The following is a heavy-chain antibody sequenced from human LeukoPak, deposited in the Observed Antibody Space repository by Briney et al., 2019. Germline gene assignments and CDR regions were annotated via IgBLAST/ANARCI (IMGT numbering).Heavy chain of an antibody. D-gene: IGHD4-17*01. CDR1: GFTVSNSF. Sequence: GGSLRLSCSASGFTVSNSFMSWVRQAPGKGLEWVSVIYESGGTDYADSLKGRFTISRDNSKNTLHLQMNSLRVEDTGVYYCAWRHDYGDYTDWGQGTLVTDSS. V-gene: IGHV3-66*01. CDR2: IYESGGT. CDR3: AWRHDYGDYTD. J-gene: IGHJ4*02.